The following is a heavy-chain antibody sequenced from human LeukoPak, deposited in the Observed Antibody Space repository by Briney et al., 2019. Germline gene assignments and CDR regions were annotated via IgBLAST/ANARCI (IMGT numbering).Heavy chain of an antibody. CDR1: GFTFSSYA. CDR2: ISGSGGST. CDR3: AKDDFTYYDFWSGYLYFDY. D-gene: IGHD3-3*01. J-gene: IGHJ4*02. V-gene: IGHV3-23*01. Sequence: PGGSLRLSCAASGFTFSSYAMSWVRQAPGKGLEWVSAISGSGGSTYYADSVKGRFTISRDNSKNTLYLQMNSLRAEDTAVYDCAKDDFTYYDFWSGYLYFDYWGQGTLVTVSS.